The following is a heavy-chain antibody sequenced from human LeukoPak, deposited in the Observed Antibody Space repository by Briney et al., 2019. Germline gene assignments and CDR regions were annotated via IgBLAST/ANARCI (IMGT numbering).Heavy chain of an antibody. D-gene: IGHD5-18*01. Sequence: GASLQISCKGSGYSFTSYWISWVRSLPGKGLEWMGRIDPSDSYTNYSPSFQGHVTISADKSISTAYLQWSSLKASDTAMYYCARPRGYSYGPPYYWGQGTLVTVSS. CDR3: ARPRGYSYGPPYY. J-gene: IGHJ4*02. V-gene: IGHV5-10-1*01. CDR1: GYSFTSYW. CDR2: IDPSDSYT.